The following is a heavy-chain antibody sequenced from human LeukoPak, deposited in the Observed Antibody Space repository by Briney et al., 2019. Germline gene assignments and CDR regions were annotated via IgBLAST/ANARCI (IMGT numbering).Heavy chain of an antibody. Sequence: ASVRVSCKASGYTFTSYGISWVRQAPGQGLEWMGWMNPNSGNTGYAQKFQGRVTITRNTSISTAYMELSSLRSEDTAVYYCARGHQNSHLFDYWGQGTLVTVSS. CDR3: ARGHQNSHLFDY. CDR2: MNPNSGNT. CDR1: GYTFTSYG. D-gene: IGHD2/OR15-2a*01. J-gene: IGHJ4*02. V-gene: IGHV1-8*03.